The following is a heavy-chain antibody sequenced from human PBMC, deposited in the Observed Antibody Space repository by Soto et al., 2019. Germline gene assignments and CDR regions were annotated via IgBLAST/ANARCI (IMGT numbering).Heavy chain of an antibody. D-gene: IGHD6-13*01. CDR1: GGSISSSSYY. CDR3: ARQGIAAAGKLNWFDP. Sequence: LETLSLTCTVSGGSISSSSYYWGWIRQPPGKGLEWIGSIYYSGSTYYNPSLKSRVTISVDTSKNQFSLKLSSVTAADTAVYYCARQGIAAAGKLNWFDPWGQGTLVTVSS. J-gene: IGHJ5*02. V-gene: IGHV4-39*01. CDR2: IYYSGST.